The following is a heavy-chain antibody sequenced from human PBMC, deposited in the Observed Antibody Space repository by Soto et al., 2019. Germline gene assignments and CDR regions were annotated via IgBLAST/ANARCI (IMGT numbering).Heavy chain of an antibody. J-gene: IGHJ6*02. CDR1: GYTFTSYY. CDR2: INPSGGST. CDR3: AREGLLWFGDTHNYYVMDV. D-gene: IGHD3-10*01. V-gene: IGHV1-46*01. Sequence: ASVKVSCKASGYTFTSYYMHWVRQAPGQGLEWMGIINPSGGSTSYAQKFQGRVTMTRDTSTSTVYMELSSLRSEDTAVYYCAREGLLWFGDTHNYYVMDVWAQRTTVTVSS.